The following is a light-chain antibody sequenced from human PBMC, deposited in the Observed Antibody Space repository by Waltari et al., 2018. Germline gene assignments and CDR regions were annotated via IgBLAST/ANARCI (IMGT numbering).Light chain of an antibody. V-gene: IGKV1-39*01. CDR2: AAT. CDR1: QSIGTY. Sequence: DIQMTQSPSSLSASVADRVTITCRASQSIGTYLNWYQHKPGIAPELLIYAATTLQGGVPSRFRGSGSETHFTIAISSLQREDFATYYCQQSYTTPRTFGQGTKVEIK. J-gene: IGKJ1*01. CDR3: QQSYTTPRT.